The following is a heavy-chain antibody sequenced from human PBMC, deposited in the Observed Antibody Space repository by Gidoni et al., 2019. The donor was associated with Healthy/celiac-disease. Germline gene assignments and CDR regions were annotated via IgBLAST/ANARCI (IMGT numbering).Heavy chain of an antibody. CDR3: ARDIADY. J-gene: IGHJ4*02. CDR1: GVTFSSYS. V-gene: IGHV3-48*01. CDR2: ISSRRSTI. Sequence: EVQLVESGGGLVQAGGSLRLSGAASGVTFSSYSLNRVRQAQGKGLEWVSYISSRRSTISYADSVKGRFTISRDNAKNSLYLQMNSLRAEDTALYYCARDIADYWGQGTLVTVSS. D-gene: IGHD2-21*01.